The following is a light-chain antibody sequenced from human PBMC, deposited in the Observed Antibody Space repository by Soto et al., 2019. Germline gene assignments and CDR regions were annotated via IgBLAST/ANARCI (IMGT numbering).Light chain of an antibody. Sequence: QSVLTQPASVSGSPGQSITISCTGTSSDVGGYNYVSWYQQHPGKAPKLMIYDVSNRPSGVSNRFSGSKSGNTASLTISGLQAEEEADYYCSSYTSSSTNVFGTGTKLTVL. CDR2: DVS. CDR1: SSDVGGYNY. J-gene: IGLJ1*01. V-gene: IGLV2-14*01. CDR3: SSYTSSSTNV.